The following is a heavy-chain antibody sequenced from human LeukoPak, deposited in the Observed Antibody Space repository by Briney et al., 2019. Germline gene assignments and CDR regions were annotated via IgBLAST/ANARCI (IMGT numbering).Heavy chain of an antibody. CDR3: ARDKGPYWYFDL. CDR1: GRSFSGYY. J-gene: IGHJ2*01. CDR2: IFNGGST. Sequence: PSETLSLTCAVYGRSFSGYYWNWIRQPPGKGLEWIGNIFNGGSTDYNPSLKSRVTISINTSKNQISLKLSSVTAADTAVYYCARDKGPYWYFDLWGRGTLVTVSS. V-gene: IGHV4-59*01.